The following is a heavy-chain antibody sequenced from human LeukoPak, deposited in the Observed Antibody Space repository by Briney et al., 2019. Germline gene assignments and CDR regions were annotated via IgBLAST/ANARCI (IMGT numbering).Heavy chain of an antibody. V-gene: IGHV4-59*08. CDR1: GGSISTYY. CDR3: ARQGYGDYLEY. Sequence: SETLSLTCTVSGGSISTYYWSWIRQPPGKGLEWSGFVYYGGSTNYNPSLKSRVTISVDTSKNDFSLKLASVTAADTAVYYCARQGYGDYLEYLGQGTLVTVSS. D-gene: IGHD4-17*01. J-gene: IGHJ4*02. CDR2: VYYGGST.